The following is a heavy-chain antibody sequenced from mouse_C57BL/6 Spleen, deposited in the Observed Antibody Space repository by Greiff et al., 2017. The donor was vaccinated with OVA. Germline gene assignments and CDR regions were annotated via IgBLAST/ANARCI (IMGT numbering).Heavy chain of an antibody. CDR3: ARSGVLRYPYAMDY. J-gene: IGHJ4*01. D-gene: IGHD1-1*01. V-gene: IGHV1-80*01. CDR2: IYPGDGDT. CDR1: GYAFSSYW. Sequence: QVQLQQSGAELVKPGASVKISCKASGYAFSSYWMNWVKQRPGKGLEWIGQIYPGDGDTNYNGKFKGKATLTADKSSSTAYMQLSSLTSEDSAVYFCARSGVLRYPYAMDYWGQGTSVTVSS.